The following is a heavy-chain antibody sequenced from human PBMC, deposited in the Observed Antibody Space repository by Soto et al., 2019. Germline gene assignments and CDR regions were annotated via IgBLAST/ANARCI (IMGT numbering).Heavy chain of an antibody. Sequence: PGGSLRLSCAASGFSFNRYAMHWVRQAPGKGLQWVAVISYDGSNEYYVDSVQGRFTISRDNSENTLFLQMNSLKAEDTALYYCARDLRFYDLLTGYPLFDYWGQGT. D-gene: IGHD3-9*01. CDR3: ARDLRFYDLLTGYPLFDY. J-gene: IGHJ4*02. CDR1: GFSFNRYA. V-gene: IGHV3-30-3*01. CDR2: ISYDGSNE.